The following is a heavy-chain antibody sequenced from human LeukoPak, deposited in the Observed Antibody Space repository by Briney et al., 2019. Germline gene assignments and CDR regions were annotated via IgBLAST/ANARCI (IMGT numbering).Heavy chain of an antibody. CDR2: IYYSGST. V-gene: IGHV4-61*05. J-gene: IGHJ5*02. CDR1: GGSISSSSYY. Sequence: SETLSLTCTVSGGSISSSSYYWGWIRQPPGKGLEWIGYIYYSGSTNYNPSLKSRVTISVDTSKNQFSLKLSSVTAADTAVYYCARVVTSQRIWFDPWGQGSLVTVSS. CDR3: ARVVTSQRIWFDP. D-gene: IGHD4-17*01.